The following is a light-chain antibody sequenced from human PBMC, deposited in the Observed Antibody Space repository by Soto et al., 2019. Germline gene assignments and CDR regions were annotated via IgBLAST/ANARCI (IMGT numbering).Light chain of an antibody. J-gene: IGKJ4*01. CDR1: QDIATY. V-gene: IGKV1-33*01. CDR2: DAS. CDR3: QQLNSFPLT. Sequence: DIQMTQSPSSLSASVGNRVTITCQASQDIATYLNWYQQKPGKAPNLLIYDASNLETGVPSRFSGGGSGTDFTLTISSLQPEDFATYYCQQLNSFPLTFGGGTKVDIK.